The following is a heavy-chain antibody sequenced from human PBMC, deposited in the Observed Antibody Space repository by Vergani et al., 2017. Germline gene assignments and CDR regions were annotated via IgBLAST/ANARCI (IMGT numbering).Heavy chain of an antibody. Sequence: QVQLQESGPGLVKPSETLSLTCAVSGYSISSGYYWGWIRQPPGKGLEWIGSIYHSGSTSYNTSIKSRVTISVDTSKNQFSLKLSSVTAADTTGYYCARNSGYDSVIYFDYWGQGTLVTVSS. CDR2: IYHSGST. CDR1: GYSISSGYY. CDR3: ARNSGYDSVIYFDY. J-gene: IGHJ4*01. V-gene: IGHV4-38-2*01. D-gene: IGHD5-12*01.